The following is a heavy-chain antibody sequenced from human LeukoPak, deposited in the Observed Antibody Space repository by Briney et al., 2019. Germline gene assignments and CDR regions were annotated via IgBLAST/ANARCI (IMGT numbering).Heavy chain of an antibody. CDR2: IYRGGYT. V-gene: IGHV3-53*01. CDR1: EFNARYTY. D-gene: IGHD4-17*01. J-gene: IGHJ4*02. CDR3: AIGSTVFHARR. Sequence: GVSLRLSCVASEFNARYTYMTWVRQAPGKGLEWISVIYRGGYTDYADSVKGRFTISSDNPKRTLYLQMNSLSAEDTATYYCAIGSTVFHARRWGQGTRVTVSS.